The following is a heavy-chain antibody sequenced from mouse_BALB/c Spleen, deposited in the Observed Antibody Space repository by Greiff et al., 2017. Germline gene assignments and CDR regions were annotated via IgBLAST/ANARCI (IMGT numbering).Heavy chain of an antibody. CDR1: GFTFSDYY. V-gene: IGHV5-4*02. CDR3: ARAAMDY. J-gene: IGHJ4*01. CDR2: ISDGGSYT. Sequence: EVQLQESGGGLVKPGGSLKLSCAASGFTFSDYYMYWVRQTPEKRLEWVATISDGGSYTYYPDSVKGRFTISRDNAKNNLYLQMSSLKSEDTAMYYCARAAMDYWGQGTSVTVSS.